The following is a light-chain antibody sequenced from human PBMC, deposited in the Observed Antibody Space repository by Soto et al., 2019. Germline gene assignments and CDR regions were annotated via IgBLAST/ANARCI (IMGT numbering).Light chain of an antibody. CDR2: GAS. CDR1: QSVNSN. Sequence: EVVMTQSPATLSVSPGAIVTLSCRASQSVNSNLAWYQQKPGQAPRLLLYGASTRATGVPARFSGSGSGTEFTLTIGNLQSEDFATYYCQQGKSFPWTFGQGTKVEMK. V-gene: IGKV3-15*01. CDR3: QQGKSFPWT. J-gene: IGKJ1*01.